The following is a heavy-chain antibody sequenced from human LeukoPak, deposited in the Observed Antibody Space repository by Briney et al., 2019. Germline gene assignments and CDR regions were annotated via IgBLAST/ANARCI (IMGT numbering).Heavy chain of an antibody. V-gene: IGHV3-43*02. J-gene: IGHJ6*02. CDR1: GLIFADYA. CDR2: ISGDGR. CDR3: AKDRDRMGYFYGMDV. D-gene: IGHD2-8*01. Sequence: GGSLRLSCAASGLIFADYAMHWIRQAPGKGLEWVSLISGDGRKHADSEMGRFTISRDNSKNSLYLQMKSLRTEDTALYYFAKDRDRMGYFYGMDVWGQGTTVTVSS.